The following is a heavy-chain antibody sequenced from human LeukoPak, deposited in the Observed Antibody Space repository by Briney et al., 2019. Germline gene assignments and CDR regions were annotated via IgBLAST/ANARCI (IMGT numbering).Heavy chain of an antibody. Sequence: GGSLRLSCAASGFTVSSNYMSWVRQAPGKGLEWGSVIYSGGSTYYADSVKGRFTISRDNSKNTLYLQMNSLRAEDTAVYYCARDVSRISDYWGQGTLVTVSS. J-gene: IGHJ4*02. CDR1: GFTVSSNY. D-gene: IGHD2-15*01. CDR3: ARDVSRISDY. CDR2: IYSGGST. V-gene: IGHV3-53*01.